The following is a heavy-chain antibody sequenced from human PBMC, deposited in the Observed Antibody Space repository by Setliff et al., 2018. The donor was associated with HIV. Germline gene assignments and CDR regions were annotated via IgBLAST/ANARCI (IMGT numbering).Heavy chain of an antibody. D-gene: IGHD3-16*02. Sequence: SETMSLTCTVSGDSISSYYWSWIRQPPGKELEWIGYIYSTGDSNYNPSLKSRVTMAVDTSKNQFSLKLTSVTAADTAVYYCARYRRPPYYLDYWGQGTLVTVSS. V-gene: IGHV4-4*09. J-gene: IGHJ4*02. CDR3: ARYRRPPYYLDY. CDR1: GDSISSYY. CDR2: IYSTGDS.